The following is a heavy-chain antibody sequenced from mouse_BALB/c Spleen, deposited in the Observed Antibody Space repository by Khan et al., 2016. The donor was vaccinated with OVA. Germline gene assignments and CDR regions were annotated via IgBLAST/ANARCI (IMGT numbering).Heavy chain of an antibody. J-gene: IGHJ3*01. CDR2: INPSNGET. CDR1: GYTFTSYY. V-gene: IGHV1S81*02. Sequence: QVQLQQPGAELVKPGTSVKLSCKSSGYTFTSYYMYWVKKRPGQGLEWIGGINPSNGETIFNEKFKSKATLTVDRSSSTAYMQLNSLKSEDSAVSYCTRSAYSNPFAYWGQGTLVTVSA. D-gene: IGHD2-5*01. CDR3: TRSAYSNPFAY.